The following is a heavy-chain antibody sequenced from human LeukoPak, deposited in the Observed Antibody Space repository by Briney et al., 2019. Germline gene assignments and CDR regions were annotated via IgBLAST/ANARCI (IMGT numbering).Heavy chain of an antibody. Sequence: SETLSLTCTVSGGSISSSSYYWGWIRQPPGRGLEWIGYVYYSGSTNYNPSFKSRITISVDTSRNQFSLQLSSVTAADTAVYYCARIHRYCSGGACYVLDNWGQGTLVAVSS. J-gene: IGHJ4*02. D-gene: IGHD2-15*01. V-gene: IGHV4-61*05. CDR1: GGSISSSSYY. CDR2: VYYSGST. CDR3: ARIHRYCSGGACYVLDN.